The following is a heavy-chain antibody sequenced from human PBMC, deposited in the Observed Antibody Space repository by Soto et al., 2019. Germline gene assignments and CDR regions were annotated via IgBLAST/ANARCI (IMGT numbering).Heavy chain of an antibody. J-gene: IGHJ4*02. V-gene: IGHV3-53*04. CDR3: ARGYSSSWRHFDY. Sequence: GGSLRLSCAASGLTFRSYWMHWVRQAPGKGLEWVSVIYSGGSTYYADSVKGRFTISRHNSKNTLYLQMNSLRAEDTAVYYCARGYSSSWRHFDYWGQGTLVTVSS. D-gene: IGHD6-13*01. CDR2: IYSGGST. CDR1: GLTFRSYW.